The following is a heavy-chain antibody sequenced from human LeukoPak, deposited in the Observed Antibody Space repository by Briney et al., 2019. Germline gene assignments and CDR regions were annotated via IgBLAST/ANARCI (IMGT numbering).Heavy chain of an antibody. Sequence: KPSETLSLTCGVSGTSIRGSTFYWSWVRQPPGKGLEWIGSMFSTGLTFYNPSLKSRVDISADTSRNQFFLNMTSASAGDTATYFCTRARQAHAIDVRYWGQGKLVSVAS. CDR1: GTSIRGSTFY. CDR3: TRARQAHAIDVRY. J-gene: IGHJ4*02. D-gene: IGHD2-21*01. CDR2: MFSTGLT. V-gene: IGHV4-39*01.